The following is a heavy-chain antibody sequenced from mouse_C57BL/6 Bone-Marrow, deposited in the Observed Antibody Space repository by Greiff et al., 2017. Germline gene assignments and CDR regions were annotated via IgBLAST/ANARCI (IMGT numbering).Heavy chain of an antibody. CDR2: IDPETGGT. V-gene: IGHV1-15*01. CDR1: GYTFTDYE. D-gene: IGHD2-13*01. Sequence: VQLQESGAELVRPGASVTLSCKASGYTFTDYEMHWVKQTPVRGLEWIGDIDPETGGTAYNQKFKGKAKLTADKSSSTAYMELRSLTSEYSAVYCCTGWGNGEGALGYWGQGASVTVST. J-gene: IGHJ4*01. CDR3: TGWGNGEGALGY.